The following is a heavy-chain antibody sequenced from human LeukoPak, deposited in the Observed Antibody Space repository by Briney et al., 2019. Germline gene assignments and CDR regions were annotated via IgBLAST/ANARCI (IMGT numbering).Heavy chain of an antibody. V-gene: IGHV1-8*01. CDR2: MNPNSGNT. D-gene: IGHD3-22*01. CDR3: ARGSPYDSSGYYPAKYYFDY. Sequence: ASVKVSCKASGYSFISYDINWVRQAPGQGPEWLGWMNPNSGNTGYAQKFQGRVTMTRDMSTSTVYMELSSLRSEDTAVYYCARGSPYDSSGYYPAKYYFDYWGQGTLVTVSS. CDR1: GYSFISYD. J-gene: IGHJ4*02.